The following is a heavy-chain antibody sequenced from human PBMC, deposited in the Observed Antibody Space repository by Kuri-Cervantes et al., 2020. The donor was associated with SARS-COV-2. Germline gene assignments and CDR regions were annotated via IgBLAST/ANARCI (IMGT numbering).Heavy chain of an antibody. J-gene: IGHJ4*02. D-gene: IGHD5-18*01. Sequence: SETLSPTCTVSGGSISSGAYYWSWIRQPPGKGLEWIGYIYYSGSTNYSPSLKSRVTISVDTSKNQFSLRLSSVTAADTGVYFCARDYSNYFYYWGQGTLVTVSS. CDR2: IYYSGST. V-gene: IGHV4-61*08. CDR3: ARDYSNYFYY. CDR1: GGSISSGAYY.